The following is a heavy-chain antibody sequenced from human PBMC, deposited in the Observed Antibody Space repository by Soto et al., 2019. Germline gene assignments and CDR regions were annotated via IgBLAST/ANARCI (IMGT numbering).Heavy chain of an antibody. D-gene: IGHD3-10*01. CDR1: GFTFSSYA. V-gene: IGHV3-23*01. CDR2: ISGSGGST. J-gene: IGHJ4*02. CDR3: AKYGQYGSGSYYSGDFDY. Sequence: LRLSCAASGFTFSSYAMSWVRQAPGKGLEWVSAISGSGGSTYYADSVKGRFTISRDNSKNTLYLQMNSLRAEDTAVYYCAKYGQYGSGSYYSGDFDYWGQGTLVTVSS.